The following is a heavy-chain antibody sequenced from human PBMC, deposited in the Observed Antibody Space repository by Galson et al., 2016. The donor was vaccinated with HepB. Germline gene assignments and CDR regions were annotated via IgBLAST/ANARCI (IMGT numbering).Heavy chain of an antibody. CDR3: AREREGQYQLTMDV. CDR2: VYYSGST. V-gene: IGHV4-59*01. Sequence: SETLSLTCTVSGGSISGYYWNWIRQPPGKGLEWIGYVYYSGSTNYNPSLKSRVTISVDTSKNQFSLKLSSVTAADTAVYYCAREREGQYQLTMDVWGKGTTVTVPS. CDR1: GGSISGYY. D-gene: IGHD2-2*01. J-gene: IGHJ6*03.